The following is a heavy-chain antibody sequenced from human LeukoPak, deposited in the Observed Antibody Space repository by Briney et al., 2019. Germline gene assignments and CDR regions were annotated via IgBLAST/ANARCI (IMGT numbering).Heavy chain of an antibody. CDR1: GDSISSYY. V-gene: IGHV4-59*12. CDR2: IYYSGTT. Sequence: SETLSLTCTVSGDSISSYYWTWIRQPPGKGLEWIGYIYYSGTTNYNPSLKSRVTISVDTSKNQFSLKLSSVTAADTAVYYCARDLGYCSSTSCYGAGYFDYWGQGTLVTVSS. J-gene: IGHJ4*02. CDR3: ARDLGYCSSTSCYGAGYFDY. D-gene: IGHD2-2*01.